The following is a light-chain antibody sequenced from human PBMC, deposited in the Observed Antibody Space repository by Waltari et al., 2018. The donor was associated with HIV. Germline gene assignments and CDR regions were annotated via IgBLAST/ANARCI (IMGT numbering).Light chain of an antibody. J-gene: IGLJ3*02. Sequence: QSVLTQSPSASGTPGQRVTISCSGGSSNIGSYPVSWYQQFPGTAPKRLIYGNKQRPSGVPDRSSGSMSGTSASLASSGLQSEDESDYYCATWDDSLNSPVFGGGTKLTVL. CDR2: GNK. CDR1: SSNIGSYP. V-gene: IGLV1-44*01. CDR3: ATWDDSLNSPV.